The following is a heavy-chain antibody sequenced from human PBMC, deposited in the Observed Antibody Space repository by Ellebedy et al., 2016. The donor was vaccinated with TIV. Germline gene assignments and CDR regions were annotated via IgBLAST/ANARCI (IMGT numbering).Heavy chain of an antibody. J-gene: IGHJ6*02. CDR2: VWFNGGA. Sequence: PGGSLRLSCAASGFTLDIYGLHWVRQAPGKGLEWVATVWFNGGAHYEDTVRGRFTISRDTSKNTLYLQVNSLRDDDTAVYYCAREGVLPGYGYGVDVWGQGTTVIVSS. CDR3: AREGVLPGYGYGVDV. CDR1: GFTLDIYG. V-gene: IGHV3-30*02. D-gene: IGHD5-18*01.